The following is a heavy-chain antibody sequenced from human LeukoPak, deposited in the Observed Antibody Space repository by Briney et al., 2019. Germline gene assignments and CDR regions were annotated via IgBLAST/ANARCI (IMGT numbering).Heavy chain of an antibody. V-gene: IGHV3-30-3*01. J-gene: IGHJ3*02. CDR3: ARGSYNWRLDAFDI. Sequence: GRSLRLSCAASGFTFSSYAMHWVRQAPGKGLEWVAVISYDGSNKYYADSVKGRFTISRDNSKNTLYLQMNSLRAEDTAVYYCARGSYNWRLDAFDIWGQGTMVTVSS. D-gene: IGHD1-20*01. CDR2: ISYDGSNK. CDR1: GFTFSSYA.